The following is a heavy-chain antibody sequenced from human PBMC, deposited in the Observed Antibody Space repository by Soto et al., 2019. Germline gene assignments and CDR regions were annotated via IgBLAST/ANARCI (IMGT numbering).Heavy chain of an antibody. J-gene: IGHJ3*02. V-gene: IGHV4-59*01. Sequence: SETLFLTCTVSGGSISSYYWSWIRRPPGKGLEWIGYIYYSGSTNYNPSLKSRVTISVDTSKNQFSLKLSSVTAADTAVYYCATYSSSWFKPSYAFDIWGQGTMVTVSS. D-gene: IGHD6-13*01. CDR2: IYYSGST. CDR3: ATYSSSWFKPSYAFDI. CDR1: GGSISSYY.